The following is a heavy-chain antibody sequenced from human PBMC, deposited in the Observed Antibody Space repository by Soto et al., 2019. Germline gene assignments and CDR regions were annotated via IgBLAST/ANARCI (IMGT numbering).Heavy chain of an antibody. J-gene: IGHJ4*02. D-gene: IGHD3-10*01. CDR1: GDSIGGVGY. Sequence: SETLSLTCTVSGDSIGGVGYWSWIRQFPGRGLEWIGYVESSGRTEYKPSLASRVTLSLDSSQNQFSLTLRSVTTADRALYFCARGVYGAYLDYWGQGIPVTVSS. CDR2: VESSGRT. CDR3: ARGVYGAYLDY. V-gene: IGHV4-61*08.